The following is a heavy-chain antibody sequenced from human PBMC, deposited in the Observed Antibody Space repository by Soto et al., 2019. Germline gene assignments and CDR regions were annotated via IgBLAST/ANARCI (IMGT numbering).Heavy chain of an antibody. V-gene: IGHV1-69*01. CDR2: IIPIPGTA. D-gene: IGHD2-2*01. J-gene: IGHJ6*02. Sequence: QVQLVQSGAEVKKPGSSVKVSCKASGGTFGSYAISWVRQAPGQGLEWMGGIIPIPGTANYAQKFQGRVTIAADESTSTAYMELSSLRSEDTAVYYCARSQGSSTSLEIYYYYSYGMDVWGQGTTVTGSS. CDR1: GGTFGSYA. CDR3: ARSQGSSTSLEIYYYYSYGMDV.